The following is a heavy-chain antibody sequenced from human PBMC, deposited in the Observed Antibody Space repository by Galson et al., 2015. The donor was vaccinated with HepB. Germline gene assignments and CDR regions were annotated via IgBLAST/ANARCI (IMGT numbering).Heavy chain of an antibody. CDR2: IYYSGST. D-gene: IGHD5-12*01. V-gene: IGHV4-59*01. CDR3: ARVESGWLRSWTSSVGPYFDY. CDR1: GGSISSYY. J-gene: IGHJ4*02. Sequence: ETLSLTCTVSGGSISSYYRSWIRQPPGKGLEWIGYIYYSGSTNYNPSLKSRVTISVDTSKDQFSLKLSSVTAADTAVYYCARVESGWLRSWTSSVGPYFDYWGQGTLVTVSS.